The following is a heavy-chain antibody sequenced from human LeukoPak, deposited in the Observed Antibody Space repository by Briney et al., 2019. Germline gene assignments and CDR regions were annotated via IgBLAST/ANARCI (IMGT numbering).Heavy chain of an antibody. CDR1: GFTFNSYT. CDR3: ARDLTTTGAFDY. Sequence: GGSLRLSCAASGFTFNSYTMNWVRQAPGKGLEWVSSISSSSTYIYYADSVKGRFTISRDNAKNSLYLQMNSLRAEDTAVYYCARDLTTTGAFDYWGQGTLVTVSS. CDR2: ISSSSTYI. J-gene: IGHJ4*02. V-gene: IGHV3-21*01. D-gene: IGHD4-17*01.